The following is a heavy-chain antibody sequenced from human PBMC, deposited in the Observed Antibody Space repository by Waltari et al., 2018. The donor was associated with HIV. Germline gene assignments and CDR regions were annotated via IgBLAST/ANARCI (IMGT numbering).Heavy chain of an antibody. J-gene: IGHJ4*02. D-gene: IGHD3-10*01. CDR3: TRQLYRGGEVAY. CDR1: GYSFPGYW. CDR2: IYPRDSET. V-gene: IGHV5-51*01. Sequence: EVQLLQSGAEVKKQGESLNISCKGSGYSFPGYWIGWVRQKPGKGLEWMGIIYPRDSETRLSPSFQGQVTISADKSIDTAYLHWTSLKASDTAIYYCTRQLYRGGEVAYWGQGTLVTVSS.